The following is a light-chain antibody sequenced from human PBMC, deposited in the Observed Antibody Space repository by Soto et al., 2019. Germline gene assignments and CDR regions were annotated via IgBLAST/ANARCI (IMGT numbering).Light chain of an antibody. CDR3: QKYDSDPFT. Sequence: DIQMTQSPSSLSASVGDRVTVTCRASQGINNYLAWYQHKPGEVPNLLIYAASTLHSGDPSRFSGSGSGTDFTLTITSLQPEDVATYYCQKYDSDPFTIGPGTKVDIK. V-gene: IGKV1-27*01. CDR2: AAS. CDR1: QGINNY. J-gene: IGKJ3*01.